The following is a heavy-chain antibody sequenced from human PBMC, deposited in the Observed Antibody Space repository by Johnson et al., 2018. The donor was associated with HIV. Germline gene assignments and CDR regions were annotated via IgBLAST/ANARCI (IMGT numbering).Heavy chain of an antibody. Sequence: VQLVESGGGLVQPGGSLRLSCAASGFTFSSYWMHWVRQAPGKGLVWVSRIHNEDYGDSVKGRFTISRDNSKNSLYLQLNSLRPEDTAVFYCAKELALYSSGYGGDAFDIWGQGTMVTVSS. J-gene: IGHJ3*02. CDR1: GFTFSSYW. V-gene: IGHV3-74*01. CDR3: AKELALYSSGYGGDAFDI. CDR2: IHNE. D-gene: IGHD6-19*01.